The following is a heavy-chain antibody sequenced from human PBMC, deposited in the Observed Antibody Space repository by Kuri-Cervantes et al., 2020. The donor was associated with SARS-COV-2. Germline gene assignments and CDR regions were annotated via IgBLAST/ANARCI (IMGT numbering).Heavy chain of an antibody. CDR3: AKEPIWGYGSGSYGY. CDR1: GFTFSSYG. CDR2: IRYDGSNK. J-gene: IGHJ4*02. Sequence: GGSRRLSCVASGFTFSSYGMHWVRQAPGKGLEWVAFIRYDGSNKYYADSVKGRFTISRDNSKNTLYLQMNSLRAEDTAVYYCAKEPIWGYGSGSYGYWGQGPLVTVSS. D-gene: IGHD3-10*01. V-gene: IGHV3-30*02.